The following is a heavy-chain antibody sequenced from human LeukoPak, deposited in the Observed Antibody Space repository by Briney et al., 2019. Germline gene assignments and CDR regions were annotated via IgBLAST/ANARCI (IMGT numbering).Heavy chain of an antibody. D-gene: IGHD2-2*02. CDR1: GGSISSGGYY. V-gene: IGHV4-31*03. Sequence: SETLSLTCTVSGGSISSGGYYWSWIRQHPGNGLEWIGYINYSGSTYYNPSLKSRVTISVDTSKNQFSLKLSSVTAADAAVYYCARSYCSSTSCYTNAFDIWGQGTMVTVSS. J-gene: IGHJ3*02. CDR2: INYSGST. CDR3: ARSYCSSTSCYTNAFDI.